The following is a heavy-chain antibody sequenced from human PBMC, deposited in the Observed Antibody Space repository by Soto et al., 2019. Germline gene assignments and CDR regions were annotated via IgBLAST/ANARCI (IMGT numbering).Heavy chain of an antibody. V-gene: IGHV4-31*03. Sequence: PSETLSLTCTVSGGSISSGGYYWSWIRQHPGKGLEWFGYIYYSGSTYYNPSLKSRVTISVDTSKNQFSLKLSSVTAADTAVYYCARVYDSSGYYVFWFDPWGQGTLVTVSS. D-gene: IGHD3-22*01. CDR3: ARVYDSSGYYVFWFDP. J-gene: IGHJ5*02. CDR1: GGSISSGGYY. CDR2: IYYSGST.